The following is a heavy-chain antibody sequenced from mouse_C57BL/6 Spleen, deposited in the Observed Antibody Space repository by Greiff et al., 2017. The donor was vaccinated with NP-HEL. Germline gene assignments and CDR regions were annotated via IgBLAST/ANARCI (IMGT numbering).Heavy chain of an antibody. D-gene: IGHD1-1*01. CDR1: GYSITSGYD. CDR3: AYGSSYWYFDV. Sequence: EVKLMESGPGMVKPSQSLSLTCTVTGYSITSGYDWHWIRHFPGNKLEWMGSISYSGSTNYNPSLKSRISITHDTSKNPFFLKLNSVTTEDTATYYCAYGSSYWYFDVWGTGTTVTVSS. V-gene: IGHV3-1*01. CDR2: ISYSGST. J-gene: IGHJ1*03.